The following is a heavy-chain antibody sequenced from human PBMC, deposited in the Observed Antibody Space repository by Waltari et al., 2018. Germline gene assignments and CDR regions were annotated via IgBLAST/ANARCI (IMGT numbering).Heavy chain of an antibody. V-gene: IGHV3-21*01. CDR2: ISSTGTYT. J-gene: IGHJ4*02. CDR1: GFTFSSYS. Sequence: EVQLVESGGGLVKPGVSLRLSCAASGFTFSSYSMNWVRQAPGKGLEWISSISSTGTYTHYAYSVKGRCTISRDNAKNSLYLQMNSLRAEDTGVYWCATGGWGFYLDNWGQGTLVTFSS. CDR3: ATGGWGFYLDN. D-gene: IGHD7-27*01.